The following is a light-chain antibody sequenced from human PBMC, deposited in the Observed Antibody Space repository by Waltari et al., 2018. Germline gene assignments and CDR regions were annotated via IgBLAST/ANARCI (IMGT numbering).Light chain of an antibody. CDR1: SSNIGADHE. J-gene: IGLJ2*01. Sequence: QSILTQPPSVSGAPGQRVTISCTGSSSNIGADHEVHWHQDFPARAPKLLIHGTSPRPSGVHDRFSGSKSGASASLTITGLQAEDGADYYYQSFDTSLSDGVVFGGGT. V-gene: IGLV1-40*03. CDR3: QSFDTSLSDGVV. CDR2: GTS.